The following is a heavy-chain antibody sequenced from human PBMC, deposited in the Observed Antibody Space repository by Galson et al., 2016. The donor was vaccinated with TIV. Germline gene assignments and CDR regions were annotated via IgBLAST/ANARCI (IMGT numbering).Heavy chain of an antibody. CDR1: GFTFSTQS. CDR3: ARGLGNSNYYTHRFDP. J-gene: IGHJ5*02. Sequence: SLRLSCAASGFTFSTQSMNWFRQAPGRGLEWISYIRSSGAAIYYADSVKGRFTISRDNGKNSLYLQMNSLRAEDTAVYYCARGLGNSNYYTHRFDPWGHGTLVTVSS. D-gene: IGHD4-11*01. CDR2: IRSSGAAI. V-gene: IGHV3-48*01.